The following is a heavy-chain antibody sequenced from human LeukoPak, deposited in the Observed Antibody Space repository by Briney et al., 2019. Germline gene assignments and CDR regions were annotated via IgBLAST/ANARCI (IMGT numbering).Heavy chain of an antibody. J-gene: IGHJ6*02. CDR1: GGSISGFY. V-gene: IGHV4-4*07. CDR2: VYTSGST. Sequence: SETLSLTCTVSGGSISGFYWSWIRQPAGKGLEWIGRVYTSGSTNYNPSLKSRVTMSIDTSKKQFSLKLRSVTAADTAVYYCARAAEYQRGMDVWGQGTTVTVSS. D-gene: IGHD2-2*01. CDR3: ARAAEYQRGMDV.